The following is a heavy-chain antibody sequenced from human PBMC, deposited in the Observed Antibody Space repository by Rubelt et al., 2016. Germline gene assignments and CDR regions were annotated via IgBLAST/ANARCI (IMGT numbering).Heavy chain of an antibody. V-gene: IGHV3-20*04. CDR3: AKDEGRYSSGWPDY. CDR2: INWNGGST. Sequence: EVQLVESGGGVVRPGGSLRLSCAASGFTFDDYGMSWVRQAPGKGLEWVSGINWNGGSTGYADSVKGRFTISRDNSKNTLYLQMNSLRAEDTAVYYCAKDEGRYSSGWPDYWGQGTLVTVSS. CDR1: GFTFDDYG. D-gene: IGHD6-19*01. J-gene: IGHJ4*02.